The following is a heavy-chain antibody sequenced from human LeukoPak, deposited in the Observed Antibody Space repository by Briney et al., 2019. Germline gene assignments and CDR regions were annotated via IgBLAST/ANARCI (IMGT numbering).Heavy chain of an antibody. V-gene: IGHV1-2*02. CDR2: INPNSGGT. CDR1: GYTFTGYY. J-gene: IGHJ6*03. Sequence: GASVKVSCKASGYTFTGYYMHWVRQAPGQGLEWMGWINPNSGGTNYAQKFQGRVTMTRDTSISTAYMELSRLRSDDTAVYYCARDLLRFLEWLPNYYYYYMDVWGKGTTVTVSS. CDR3: ARDLLRFLEWLPNYYYYYMDV. D-gene: IGHD3-3*01.